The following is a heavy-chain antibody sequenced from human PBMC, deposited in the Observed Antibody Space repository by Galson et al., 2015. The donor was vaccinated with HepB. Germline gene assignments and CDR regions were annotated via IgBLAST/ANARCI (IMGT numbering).Heavy chain of an antibody. V-gene: IGHV1-3*01. Sequence: SVKVSCKASGYTFTSYAMHWVRQAPGQRLEWMGWINAGNGNTKYSQKFQGRVTITRDTSASTAYMELSSLRSEDTAVYYCAINWGSGSYYYYYYGMDVWGQGTTVTVSS. CDR3: AINWGSGSYYYYYYGMDV. D-gene: IGHD3-10*01. CDR1: GYTFTSYA. J-gene: IGHJ6*02. CDR2: INAGNGNT.